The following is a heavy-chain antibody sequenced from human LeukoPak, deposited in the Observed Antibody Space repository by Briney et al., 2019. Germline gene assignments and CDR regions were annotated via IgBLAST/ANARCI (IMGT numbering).Heavy chain of an antibody. D-gene: IGHD6-19*01. Sequence: GGSLRLSCVASGFTFSGHWMHWVRQVPGKGLVAVSRITPDGGSTAYADSVKGRFTISRDNDKNTLYLEMNSLTAEDTALYYCTRSGYSNGYDFWGQGTLVTLSS. V-gene: IGHV3-74*03. CDR2: ITPDGGST. J-gene: IGHJ4*02. CDR1: GFTFSGHW. CDR3: TRSGYSNGYDF.